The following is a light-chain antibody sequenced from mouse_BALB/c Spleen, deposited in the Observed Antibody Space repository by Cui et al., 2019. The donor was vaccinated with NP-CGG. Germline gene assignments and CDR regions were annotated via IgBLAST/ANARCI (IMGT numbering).Light chain of an antibody. CDR3: ALWYSNHWV. Sequence: HAVVTQESALTTSPGETVTLTCRSSTGPVTTSNYANWVQEKPDHLFNGLIGGTNNRAPGVPARFSGSLIGDKAALTITGAQTEDEAIYFCALWYSNHWVFGGGTKLTVL. CDR1: TGPVTTSNY. J-gene: IGLJ1*01. V-gene: IGLV1*01. CDR2: GTN.